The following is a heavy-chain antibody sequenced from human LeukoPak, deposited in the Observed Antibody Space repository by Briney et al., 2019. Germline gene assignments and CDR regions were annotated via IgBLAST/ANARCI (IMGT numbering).Heavy chain of an antibody. J-gene: IGHJ5*02. CDR2: ICYSGST. V-gene: IGHV4-59*12. CDR1: GGSISSYY. D-gene: IGHD6-13*01. CDR3: AGIAAAGIQYNWFDP. Sequence: SETLSLTCTVSGGSISSYYWSWIRQPPGKGLEWIGYICYSGSTNYNPSLKSRVTISVDTSKNQFSLKLSSVTAADTAVYYCAGIAAAGIQYNWFDPWGQGTLVTVSS.